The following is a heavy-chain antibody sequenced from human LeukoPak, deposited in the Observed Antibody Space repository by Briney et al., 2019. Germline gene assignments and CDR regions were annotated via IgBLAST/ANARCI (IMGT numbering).Heavy chain of an antibody. CDR1: GGSISSSSYY. D-gene: IGHD3-22*01. J-gene: IGHJ4*02. CDR2: IYYSGST. Sequence: PSETLSLTCTVSGGSISSSSYYWGWIRQPPGKGLEWIGSIYYSGSTYYNPSLKSRVTISVDTSKNQFSLKLSSVTAADTAVYYCAISIYYDSSGYFFGWGQGTLVTVSS. CDR3: AISIYYDSSGYFFG. V-gene: IGHV4-39*01.